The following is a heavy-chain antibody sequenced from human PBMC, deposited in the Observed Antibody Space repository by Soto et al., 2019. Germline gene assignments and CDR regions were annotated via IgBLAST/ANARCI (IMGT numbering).Heavy chain of an antibody. CDR3: ARGPAPYYDILTCYPAWAFDI. CDR1: GDSVSSNSAA. V-gene: IGHV6-1*01. D-gene: IGHD3-9*01. CDR2: TYYRSKWYN. Sequence: QSPTLSLTCAISGDSVSSNSAAWNWIRQSPSRGLEWLGRTYYRSKWYNDYAVSVKSRITINPDTSKNQFSLQLNSVTPEDTAVYYCARGPAPYYDILTCYPAWAFDIWGQGTMVTVSS. J-gene: IGHJ3*02.